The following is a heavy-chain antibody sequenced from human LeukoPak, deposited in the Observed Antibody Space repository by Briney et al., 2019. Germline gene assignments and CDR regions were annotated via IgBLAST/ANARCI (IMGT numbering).Heavy chain of an antibody. CDR3: ASAYYHYYFDY. J-gene: IGHJ4*02. D-gene: IGHD3-16*01. V-gene: IGHV3-74*01. Sequence: GGSLRLSCEASGFTFRSYWMHWVRHAPGKGLVWVSRINGDGSSTSYADSVKGRFTISRDNAKNTLYLQMNSLRAEDSAVYYCASAYYHYYFDYWGQGTLVTVSS. CDR2: INGDGSST. CDR1: GFTFRSYW.